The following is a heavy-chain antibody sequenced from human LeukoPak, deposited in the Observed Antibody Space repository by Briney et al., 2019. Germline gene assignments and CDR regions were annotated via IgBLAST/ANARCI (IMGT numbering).Heavy chain of an antibody. CDR2: ISGSGSTI. CDR3: ARGFRDTAMFLDY. J-gene: IGHJ4*02. CDR1: GITFSSYE. D-gene: IGHD5-18*01. Sequence: GGSLRLSCAASGITFSSYEMNWVRQAPGKGLEWLSCISGSGSTIYYADSVKGRFTISRDNAKKSLYLQLNSLRAEDTAAYYCARGFRDTAMFLDYWGQGTLVTVSS. V-gene: IGHV3-48*03.